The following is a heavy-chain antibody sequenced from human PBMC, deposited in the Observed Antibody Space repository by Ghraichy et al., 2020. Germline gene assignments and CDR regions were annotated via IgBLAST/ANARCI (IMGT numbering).Heavy chain of an antibody. D-gene: IGHD6-13*01. CDR3: VRHRAYSSRPSDP. J-gene: IGHJ5*02. Sequence: SETLSLTCIVSGGSISSSSYYWGWIRQPPGMGLEWIGTIYYTGSTYYNPSLKSRVTISVDTSKNHFYLKLTSVTAADTAVYYCVRHRAYSSRPSDPWGQGILVTVSS. V-gene: IGHV4-39*01. CDR2: IYYTGST. CDR1: GGSISSSSYY.